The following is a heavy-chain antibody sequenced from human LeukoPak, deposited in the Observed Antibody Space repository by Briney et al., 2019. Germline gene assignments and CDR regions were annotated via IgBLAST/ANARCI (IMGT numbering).Heavy chain of an antibody. CDR1: GGSISSSSYY. J-gene: IGHJ5*02. CDR2: IYYSGST. V-gene: IGHV4-39*01. CDR3: AHYYDSSGYYFNWFDH. D-gene: IGHD3-22*01. Sequence: SETLSLTCTVSGGSISSSSYYWGWIRQPPGKGLEWIGSIYYSGSTYYNPSLKSRVTISVDTSKNQFSLKLSSVTAADTAVYYCAHYYDSSGYYFNWFDHWGQGTLVTVSS.